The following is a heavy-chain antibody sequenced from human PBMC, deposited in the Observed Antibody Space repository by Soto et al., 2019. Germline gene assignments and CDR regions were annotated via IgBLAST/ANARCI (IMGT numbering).Heavy chain of an antibody. CDR1: GFTFSSYA. CDR3: AKATLLNYDYIWGSYRGGAFDI. V-gene: IGHV3-23*01. Sequence: GGSLRLSCAASGFTFSSYAMSWVRQAPGKGLEWVSAISGSGGSTYYADSVKGRFTISRDNSKNTLYLKMNSLIAEDTAVYYCAKATLLNYDYIWGSYRGGAFDIWGQGTMVTVSS. CDR2: ISGSGGST. J-gene: IGHJ3*02. D-gene: IGHD3-16*02.